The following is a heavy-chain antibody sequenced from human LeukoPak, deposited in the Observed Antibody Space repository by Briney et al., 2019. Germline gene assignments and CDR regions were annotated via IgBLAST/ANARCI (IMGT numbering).Heavy chain of an antibody. CDR1: GYSFTGYY. V-gene: IGHV1-2*02. CDR3: AREPPYGDYPYFDY. Sequence: ASVKVSCKASGYSFTGYYMHWVRQAPGQGLEWMGWINPNSGGTNYAQKFQGRVTMTRDTSISTAYMEQSSLRSDDTAVYYCAREPPYGDYPYFDYWGQGTLVTVSS. D-gene: IGHD4-17*01. CDR2: INPNSGGT. J-gene: IGHJ4*02.